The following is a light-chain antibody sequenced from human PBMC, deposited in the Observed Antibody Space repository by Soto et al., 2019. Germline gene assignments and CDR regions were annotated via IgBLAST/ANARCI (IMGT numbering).Light chain of an antibody. CDR1: SSDVGGYNH. Sequence: QSALTQPASVSGSPGQSITISCTGTSSDVGGYNHVSWYQQHPGKAPKLIIYEVRNRPSGVSNRLSGSKSGNTASLTISGLQADDEADYYCQVWDSGSDRYVFGPGTKVTVL. V-gene: IGLV2-14*01. CDR2: EVR. J-gene: IGLJ1*01. CDR3: QVWDSGSDRYV.